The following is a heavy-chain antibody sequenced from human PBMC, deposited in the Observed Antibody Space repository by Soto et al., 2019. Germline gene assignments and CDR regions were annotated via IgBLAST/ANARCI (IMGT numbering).Heavy chain of an antibody. Sequence: GASVKVSCKASGGTFSSYAISWVRQAPGQGLEWMGGIIPIFGTANYAQKFQGRVTITADESTSTAYMELSSLRSEDTAVYYCARSEPATGYSYGYPHGPYYYYGMDVWGQGTTVTVSS. J-gene: IGHJ6*02. CDR3: ARSEPATGYSYGYPHGPYYYYGMDV. CDR1: GGTFSSYA. D-gene: IGHD5-18*01. V-gene: IGHV1-69*13. CDR2: IIPIFGTA.